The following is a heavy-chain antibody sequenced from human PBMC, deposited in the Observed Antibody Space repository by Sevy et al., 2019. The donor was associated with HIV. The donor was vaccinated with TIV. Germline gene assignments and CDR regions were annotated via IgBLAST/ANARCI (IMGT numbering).Heavy chain of an antibody. D-gene: IGHD3-22*01. CDR2: INSDGSST. V-gene: IGHV3-74*01. J-gene: IGHJ3*02. Sequence: GGSLRLSCAASGFTFSNYWMHWVRQAPGKGLVWVSRINSDGSSTRYADFVKGRFTISRDNAKNTVYLQMNSLRAEDTALYYCARGGSYYYDSSGTDALDIWGQGTMVTVS. CDR3: ARGGSYYYDSSGTDALDI. CDR1: GFTFSNYW.